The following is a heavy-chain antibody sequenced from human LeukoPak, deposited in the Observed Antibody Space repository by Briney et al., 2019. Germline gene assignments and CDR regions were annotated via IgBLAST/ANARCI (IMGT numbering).Heavy chain of an antibody. V-gene: IGHV3-23*01. Sequence: GGSLRLSCAASGFKFNSYAMSWVRQAPGKGLEWVSSISSTGGTTYYADSVKGRFTISRDNSKNTLYLQMNSLRAEDTAIYYCAKNGDRGAYCTGGTCYPYFYYYMDVWGKGTTVTI. J-gene: IGHJ6*03. CDR3: AKNGDRGAYCTGGTCYPYFYYYMDV. CDR2: ISSTGGTT. D-gene: IGHD2-15*01. CDR1: GFKFNSYA.